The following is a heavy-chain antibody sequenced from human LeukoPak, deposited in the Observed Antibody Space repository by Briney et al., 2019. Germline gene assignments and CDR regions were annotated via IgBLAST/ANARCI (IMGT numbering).Heavy chain of an antibody. J-gene: IGHJ4*02. V-gene: IGHV1-69*04. CDR1: GGTFSSYA. D-gene: IGHD3-22*01. Sequence: SVKVSCKASGGTFSSYAISWVRQAPGQGLEWMGRIIPILGIANYAQKFQGRVTITADKSTSTAYMELSSLRSEDTAVYYCARMTSPYYYDSSGYPNYFDYWGQGTLDTVSS. CDR2: IIPILGIA. CDR3: ARMTSPYYYDSSGYPNYFDY.